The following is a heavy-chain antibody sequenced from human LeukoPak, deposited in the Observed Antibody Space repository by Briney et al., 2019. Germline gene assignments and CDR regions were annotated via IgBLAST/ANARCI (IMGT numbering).Heavy chain of an antibody. CDR1: GGSISSYH. D-gene: IGHD2-8*01. V-gene: IGHV4-4*07. CDR2: IYTSGST. CDR3: ARSLGYCTNGVCPRYFDY. J-gene: IGHJ4*02. Sequence: SETLSLTCTVSGGSISSYHWSWIRQPAGKGLEWIGRIYTSGSTNYNPSLKSRVTMSVGTSKNQFSLKLSSVTAADTAVYYCARSLGYCTNGVCPRYFDYWGQGTLVTVSS.